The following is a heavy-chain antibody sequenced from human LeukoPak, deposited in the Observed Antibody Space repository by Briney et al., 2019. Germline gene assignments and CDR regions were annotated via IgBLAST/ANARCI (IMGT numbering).Heavy chain of an antibody. V-gene: IGHV3-7*01. CDR2: INQDGSEG. J-gene: IGHJ4*02. CDR1: GFTFSDYW. D-gene: IGHD3-22*01. CDR3: AREAQSRITMIVVEYTFDY. Sequence: GGSLRLSCAASGFTFSDYWMDWVRLAPGKGMEWVANINQDGSEGYSADSVKGRFTISRDNAKNSLYLQMNRSRTEDTAVYYCAREAQSRITMIVVEYTFDYWGQGTLVTVSS.